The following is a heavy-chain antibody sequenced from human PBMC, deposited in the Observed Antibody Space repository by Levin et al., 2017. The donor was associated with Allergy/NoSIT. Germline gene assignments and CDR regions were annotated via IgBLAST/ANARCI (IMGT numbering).Heavy chain of an antibody. CDR3: ARVGVEMATNVLDY. CDR1: GGSISSYY. CDR2: IYSSGST. Sequence: SETLSLTRTVSGGSISSYYWSWIRQPPGKGLEWIGYIYSSGSTNYNPSLKSRVTISVDTSKNQFSLKLSSVTAADTAVYYCARVGVEMATNVLDYWGQGTLVTVSS. V-gene: IGHV4-59*01. D-gene: IGHD5-24*01. J-gene: IGHJ4*02.